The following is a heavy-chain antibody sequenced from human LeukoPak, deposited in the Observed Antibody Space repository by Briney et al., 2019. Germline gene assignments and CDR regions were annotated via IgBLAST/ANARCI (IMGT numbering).Heavy chain of an antibody. D-gene: IGHD4-23*01. V-gene: IGHV3-30*02. CDR1: GLTFSNAW. CDR3: AKDLAYYGGNLDS. CDR2: IRYDGSDK. Sequence: GGSLRLSCVVSGLTFSNAWMTWVRQAPGKGLEWVAFIRYDGSDKYYADSVKGRFTISRDNSKGSLYLQMDSLRAEDTAVYYCAKDLAYYGGNLDSWGQGILVTVSS. J-gene: IGHJ4*02.